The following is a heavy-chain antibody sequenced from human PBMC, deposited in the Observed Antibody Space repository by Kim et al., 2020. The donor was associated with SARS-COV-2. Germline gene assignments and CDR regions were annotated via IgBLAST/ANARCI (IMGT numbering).Heavy chain of an antibody. Sequence: GGSLRLSCVASGFTFSSYAMSWLRQAPGKGLEWLSVIYTDGNTKFYVGSVMGRFTVSRDNSKDTLFLQMNNLRAEDTAVYFCAKDHFRSSGDFWGQGTLVTVSS. CDR1: GFTFSSYA. D-gene: IGHD3-3*02. V-gene: IGHV3-23*03. CDR3: AKDHFRSSGDF. J-gene: IGHJ4*02. CDR2: IYTDGNTK.